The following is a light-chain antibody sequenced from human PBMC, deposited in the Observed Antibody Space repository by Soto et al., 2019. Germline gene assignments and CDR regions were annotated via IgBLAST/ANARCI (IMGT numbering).Light chain of an antibody. CDR3: QQYSDWYT. CDR1: QSVSSY. CDR2: DSS. Sequence: EIVLTQSPSTLSVSPGERATISCRASQSVSSYLAWYQQKPGQAPRLLIYDSSNRGSGIPVRFSGSGSGTDFTLTISRLAAEDVAVYHCQQYSDWYTFGHGTKLEI. V-gene: IGKV3-11*01. J-gene: IGKJ2*01.